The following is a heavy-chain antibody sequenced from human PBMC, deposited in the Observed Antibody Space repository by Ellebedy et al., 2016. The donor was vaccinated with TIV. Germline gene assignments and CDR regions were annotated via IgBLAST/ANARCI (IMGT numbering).Heavy chain of an antibody. V-gene: IGHV3-15*01. CDR3: TTDYSSGWYGFDY. J-gene: IGHJ4*02. Sequence: GGSLRLSCAASGLILNDAWMSWVRQAPGKGLEWVGRVKSQSDGGAIDYAAPVKGRFSISRDDSKNTLYLQMKSLKTEDTAVYYCTTDYSSGWYGFDYWGQGTLVTVSS. D-gene: IGHD6-19*01. CDR1: GLILNDAW. CDR2: VKSQSDGGAI.